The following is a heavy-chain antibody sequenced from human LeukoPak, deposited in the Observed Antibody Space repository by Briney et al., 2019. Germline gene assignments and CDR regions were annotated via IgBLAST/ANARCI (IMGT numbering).Heavy chain of an antibody. Sequence: GGSLRLSCAASGFTFNNYGMHWVRQAPGKGLEWVAIISYDGSNTYYADFVKGRFTISRDNSKNTLYLQMNSLRAEDTAVYYCARGGEYSSSWYVVDYWGQGTLVTVSS. V-gene: IGHV3-30*03. J-gene: IGHJ4*02. D-gene: IGHD6-13*01. CDR1: GFTFNNYG. CDR2: ISYDGSNT. CDR3: ARGGEYSSSWYVVDY.